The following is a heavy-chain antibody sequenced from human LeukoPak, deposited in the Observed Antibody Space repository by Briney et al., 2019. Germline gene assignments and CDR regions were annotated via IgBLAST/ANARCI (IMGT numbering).Heavy chain of an antibody. CDR2: ISTYNGDT. CDR3: ALIPYCTTATCYYFDF. V-gene: IGHV1-18*01. J-gene: IGHJ4*02. D-gene: IGHD2-2*01. CDR1: GYTFTTYG. Sequence: ASVEVSCKASGYTFTTYGISWVRQAPGQGLEWMGWISTYNGDTNYAQKFQGRVTMTADTSTSTTYMELRSLRSDGTAVYYCALIPYCTTATCYYFDFWGQGTLVTVSS.